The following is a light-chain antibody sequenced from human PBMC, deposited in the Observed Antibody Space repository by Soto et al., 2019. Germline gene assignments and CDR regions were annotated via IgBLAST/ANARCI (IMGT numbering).Light chain of an antibody. CDR3: LQYNTFPHS. J-gene: IGKJ2*01. CDR2: DAT. V-gene: IGKV1-5*01. Sequence: IQMTQSPPTLSASVGDTVTLTCRSSQMIARWLAWYQQKPGTAPRLIIYDATSLQSGVPPRFSVTASETDFTLTISSLHPDDFATYYCLQYNTFPHSFGQGTKLEI. CDR1: QMIARW.